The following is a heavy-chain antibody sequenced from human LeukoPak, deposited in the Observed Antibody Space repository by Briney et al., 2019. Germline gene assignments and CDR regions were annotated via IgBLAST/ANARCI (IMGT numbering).Heavy chain of an antibody. V-gene: IGHV5-51*01. D-gene: IGHD7-27*01. Sequence: GESLKISCKASGYSFTSYRIGWVRPVPGKGLEWMGIIDPSDSDIRYTPSFQGQVTISADKSLSTAYLQWNSLKASDTAIYYCARQTAMGRSGDYWGQGTLVTVSS. CDR2: IDPSDSDI. J-gene: IGHJ4*02. CDR3: ARQTAMGRSGDY. CDR1: GYSFTSYR.